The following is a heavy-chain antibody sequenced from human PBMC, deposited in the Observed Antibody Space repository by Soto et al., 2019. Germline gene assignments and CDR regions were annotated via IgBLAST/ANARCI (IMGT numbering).Heavy chain of an antibody. CDR1: GFNFNNFA. CDR3: VKGSRGEYYYYYNGVDV. CDR2: ISDTGGST. V-gene: IGHV3-64D*06. J-gene: IGHJ6*02. D-gene: IGHD3-16*01. Sequence: GALRLSCTVSGFNFNNFAMHGVRQAPGTGLEYVSSISDTGGSTFHADSVKGRFIISRDNSKGTLFLQMSSLRVEDTAVYYCVKGSRGEYYYYYNGVDVWGQGTTVTVSS.